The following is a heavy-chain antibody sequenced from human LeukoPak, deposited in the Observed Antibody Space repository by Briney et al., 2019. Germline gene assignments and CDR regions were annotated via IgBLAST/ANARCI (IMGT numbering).Heavy chain of an antibody. J-gene: IGHJ6*02. CDR1: GFTFSSYA. V-gene: IGHV3-23*01. D-gene: IGHD4-17*01. CDR2: ISGSGGST. Sequence: GGSLRLSCAASGFTFSSYAMSWVRQAPGKGLEWVSAISGSGGSTYYADSVKGRFTISRDNSKNTLYLQMNSLRAEGTAVYYCAKDDPTLNYYYYGMDVWGQGTTVTVSS. CDR3: AKDDPTLNYYYYGMDV.